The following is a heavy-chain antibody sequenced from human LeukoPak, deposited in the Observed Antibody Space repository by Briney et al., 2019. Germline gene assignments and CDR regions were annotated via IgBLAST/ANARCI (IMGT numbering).Heavy chain of an antibody. CDR1: GGTFSSYA. CDR3: ARLELVFGSRFCSYMAV. D-gene: IGHD1-7*01. Sequence: GASVKVSCKASGGTFSSYAINWVRQAPGQGLEWMGGIIPMFGTPNYAQKFQGRVTINTDEATSTAYMELRSLRSEATAVYYCARLELVFGSRFCSYMAVWGKAPTVSASS. J-gene: IGHJ6*03. CDR2: IIPMFGTP. V-gene: IGHV1-69*05.